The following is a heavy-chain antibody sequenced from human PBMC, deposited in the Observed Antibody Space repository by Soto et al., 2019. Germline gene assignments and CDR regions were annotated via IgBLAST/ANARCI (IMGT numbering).Heavy chain of an antibody. CDR1: GGSFSGYY. J-gene: IGHJ4*02. CDR2: INHSGST. Sequence: PSETLSLTCAVYGGSFSGYYWSWIRQPPGKGLEWIGEINHSGSTNYNPSLKSRVTISVDTSKNQFPLKLSSVTAADTAVYYCARGDSNLIDYWGQGTLVTVSS. CDR3: ARGDSNLIDY. V-gene: IGHV4-34*01. D-gene: IGHD3-22*01.